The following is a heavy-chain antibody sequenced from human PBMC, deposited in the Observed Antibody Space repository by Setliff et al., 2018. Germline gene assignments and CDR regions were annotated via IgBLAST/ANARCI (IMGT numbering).Heavy chain of an antibody. V-gene: IGHV4-34*01. CDR2: INHSGST. D-gene: IGHD3-22*01. J-gene: IGHJ3*02. CDR3: ARDYYDSRGSYAFDI. Sequence: SETLSLTCAVYGGSFSGYYWSWIRQPPGKGLEWIGEINHSGSTNYNPSLKSRVTISVDTSKNQFSLNLSSVTAADTAMYYCARDYYDSRGSYAFDIWGQGTMVTVSS. CDR1: GGSFSGYY.